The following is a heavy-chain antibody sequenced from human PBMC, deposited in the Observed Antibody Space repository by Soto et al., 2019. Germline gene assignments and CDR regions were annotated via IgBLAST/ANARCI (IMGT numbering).Heavy chain of an antibody. CDR1: GYSFTNYW. V-gene: IGHV5-51*01. CDR2: IYPGDSDT. Sequence: SLKISCKGSGYSFTNYWIGWVRQMPGKGLEWMGIIYPGDSDTRYSPSFQGQVTISADKSISTAYLQWSSLKASDTAMYYCARTDISGRYLNGMDVWGQGTTVTVSS. CDR3: ARTDISGRYLNGMDV. J-gene: IGHJ6*02. D-gene: IGHD1-26*01.